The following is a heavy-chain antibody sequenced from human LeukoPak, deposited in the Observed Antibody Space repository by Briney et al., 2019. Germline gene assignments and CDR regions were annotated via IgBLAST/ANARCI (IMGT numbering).Heavy chain of an antibody. Sequence: ASVKVSCKASGYTFTGYYMHWVRQAPGQGLEWMGWINPNSGGTNYAQKFQGRVTMTRDTSISTAYMELSRLRSDDTAVYYCAKDCLPGYSGQDAFDVWGQGTMVTVSS. CDR1: GYTFTGYY. CDR2: INPNSGGT. CDR3: AKDCLPGYSGQDAFDV. J-gene: IGHJ3*01. V-gene: IGHV1-2*02. D-gene: IGHD5-12*01.